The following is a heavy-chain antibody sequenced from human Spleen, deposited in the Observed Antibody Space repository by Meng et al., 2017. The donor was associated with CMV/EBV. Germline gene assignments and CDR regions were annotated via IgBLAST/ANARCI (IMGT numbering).Heavy chain of an antibody. D-gene: IGHD3-16*01. CDR2: IYPGDSDT. V-gene: IGHV5-51*01. CDR1: GYSFTSYW. CDR3: ANGGWEGNWFDP. J-gene: IGHJ5*02. Sequence: KVSCQGSGYSFTSYWIGWVRQMPGKGLEWVGIIYPGDSDTRYRRSFQGQVTISADKSISTAYLQWSSLKASDTAMYYCANGGWEGNWFDPWGQGTLVTVSS.